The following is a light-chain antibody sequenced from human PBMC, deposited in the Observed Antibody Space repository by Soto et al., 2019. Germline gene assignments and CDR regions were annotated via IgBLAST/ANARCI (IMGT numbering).Light chain of an antibody. J-gene: IGKJ1*01. CDR2: KAS. Sequence: DIQMTQSQSSLSASVVDRVTITCRASQGISNYLAWYQQKPGKAPKLLIYKASSLESGVPSRFSGSGSGTEFTLTISSLQPDDFATYYCQQYNSYSTFGQGTNVDI. CDR1: QGISNY. CDR3: QQYNSYST. V-gene: IGKV1-5*03.